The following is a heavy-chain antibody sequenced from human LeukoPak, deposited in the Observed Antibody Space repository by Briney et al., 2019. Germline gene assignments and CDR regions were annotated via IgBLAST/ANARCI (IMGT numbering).Heavy chain of an antibody. Sequence: SVKLSCKASGGTFSSYAISWVRQAPGQGLEWMGRIIPILGIANYAQKFQSRGPITADKSTTTAYMELSSLESEDTAGYFCSTNYYASGSYSSWGQGALITVSS. V-gene: IGHV1-69*04. CDR2: IIPILGIA. CDR3: STNYYASGSYSS. D-gene: IGHD3-10*01. CDR1: GGTFSSYA. J-gene: IGHJ5*02.